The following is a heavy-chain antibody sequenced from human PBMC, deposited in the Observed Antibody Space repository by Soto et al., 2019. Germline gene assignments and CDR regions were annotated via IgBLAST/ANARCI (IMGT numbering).Heavy chain of an antibody. CDR3: ARGSAGTGFDP. Sequence: SETLSLTCTVSGGSISSYYWSWIRQPPGKGLEWIGYIYYSGSTNYNPSLKSRVTISVDTSKNQFSPKLSSVTAADTAVYYCARGSAGTGFDPWGQGTLVTVSS. CDR1: GGSISSYY. J-gene: IGHJ5*02. CDR2: IYYSGST. D-gene: IGHD1-7*01. V-gene: IGHV4-59*01.